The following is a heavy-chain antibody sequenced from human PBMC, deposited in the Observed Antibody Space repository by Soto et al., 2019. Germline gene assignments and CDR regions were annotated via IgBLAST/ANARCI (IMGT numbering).Heavy chain of an antibody. J-gene: IGHJ4*02. Sequence: GGSLSLSCAASGFLFSNYGMHWVRQAPGKGLEWLAAIWYDGSNKYYADSVKGRFTISRDNSKNTLYLQMNSLRAEDTAVYYWAREVRGYGSGGSGYEFDYWGQGTRVTVSS. CDR2: IWYDGSNK. CDR3: AREVRGYGSGGSGYEFDY. CDR1: GFLFSNYG. V-gene: IGHV3-33*01. D-gene: IGHD2-15*01.